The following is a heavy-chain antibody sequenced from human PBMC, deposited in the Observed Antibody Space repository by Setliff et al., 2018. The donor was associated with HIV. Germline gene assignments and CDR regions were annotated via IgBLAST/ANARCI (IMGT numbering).Heavy chain of an antibody. CDR2: IKSKTDGGTT. Sequence: GGSLRLSCAASGFTFSNAWMSWVRQAPGKGLEWVGRIKSKTDGGTTDYAAPVKGRFTISRDDSKNTLYLQMNSLKTEDTAVYYCTTGRRTYYNFWSGYLPLYWGQGALVTVSS. CDR1: GFTFSNAW. CDR3: TTGRRTYYNFWSGYLPLY. V-gene: IGHV3-15*01. D-gene: IGHD3-3*01. J-gene: IGHJ4*02.